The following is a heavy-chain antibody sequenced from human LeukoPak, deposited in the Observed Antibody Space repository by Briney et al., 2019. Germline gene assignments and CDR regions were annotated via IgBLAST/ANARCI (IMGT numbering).Heavy chain of an antibody. J-gene: IGHJ4*02. CDR2: IYYSGST. Sequence: SETLSLTCTVSGGSISSYYWSWIRQPPGKGLEWIGHIYYSGSTNYNPSLKSRVTISIDTSKNQFSLRLSSVTAADTAVYYCARGAAGYSYGWGQGTLVTVSS. V-gene: IGHV4-59*01. CDR1: GGSISSYY. CDR3: ARGAAGYSYG. D-gene: IGHD5-18*01.